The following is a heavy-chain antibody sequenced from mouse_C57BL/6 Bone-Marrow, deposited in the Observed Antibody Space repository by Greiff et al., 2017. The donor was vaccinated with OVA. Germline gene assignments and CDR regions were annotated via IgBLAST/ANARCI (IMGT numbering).Heavy chain of an antibody. V-gene: IGHV5-6*01. Sequence: EVKLVESGGDLVKPGGSLKLSCAASGFTFSSYGMSWVRQTPDKRLEWVATISSGGSYTYYPDSVKGRFTISRDNAKNTLYLQMSSLKSEDTAMYYCATNYGSSYNAMDYWGQGTSVTVSS. CDR3: ATNYGSSYNAMDY. D-gene: IGHD1-1*01. J-gene: IGHJ4*01. CDR1: GFTFSSYG. CDR2: ISSGGSYT.